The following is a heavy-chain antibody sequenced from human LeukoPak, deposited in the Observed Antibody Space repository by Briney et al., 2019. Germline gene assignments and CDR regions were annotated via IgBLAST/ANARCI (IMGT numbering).Heavy chain of an antibody. CDR3: ARNYDSSGYLTWSYYYYYMDV. J-gene: IGHJ6*03. D-gene: IGHD3-22*01. CDR2: ISAYNGNT. Sequence: ASVKVSCKASGYTFTSYGISWVRQAPGQGLEWMGWISAYNGNTNYAQKLQGRVTMTTDTSTSTAYMELRSLRSDDTAVYYCARNYDSSGYLTWSYYYYYMDVWGKGTTVTVS. CDR1: GYTFTSYG. V-gene: IGHV1-18*01.